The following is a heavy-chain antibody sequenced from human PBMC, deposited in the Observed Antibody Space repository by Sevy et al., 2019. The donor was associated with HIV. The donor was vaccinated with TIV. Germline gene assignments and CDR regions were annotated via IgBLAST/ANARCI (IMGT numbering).Heavy chain of an antibody. CDR3: ASAREYYEDSSGYLDY. CDR2: FDPEDGET. Sequence: ASVKVSCKVSEYSLTKLSMHWVRQAPGKGLEWMGRFDPEDGETIFAQKFQGRVTMTEDTSTDTAYMQLSSLRYEDTAVYYCASAREYYEDSSGYLDYWGQGTLVTVS. D-gene: IGHD3-22*01. J-gene: IGHJ4*02. CDR1: EYSLTKLS. V-gene: IGHV1-24*01.